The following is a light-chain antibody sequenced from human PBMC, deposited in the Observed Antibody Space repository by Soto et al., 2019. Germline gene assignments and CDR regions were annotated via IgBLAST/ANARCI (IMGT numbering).Light chain of an antibody. J-gene: IGKJ1*01. CDR3: QQRSDWPWT. Sequence: IVLTQSPATLSLSPGERATLSCRASQSVSSNLAWYRQKPGQAPRLLIYDSSNRAAGIPVRFSGSGSGTDFTLTVSSLEPEDFVVYYCQQRSDWPWTFGQGTKVDIK. CDR1: QSVSSN. V-gene: IGKV3-11*01. CDR2: DSS.